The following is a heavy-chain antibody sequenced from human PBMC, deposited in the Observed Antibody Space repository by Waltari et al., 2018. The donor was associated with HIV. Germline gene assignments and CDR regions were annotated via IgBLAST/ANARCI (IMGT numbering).Heavy chain of an antibody. CDR1: GFPFDTYA. CDR2: MSGSGDIT. V-gene: IGHV3-23*04. CDR3: AKDLGDYVWGMFTGAHFDS. J-gene: IGHJ5*01. Sequence: EVHLEQSGGNLVQPGGSLRLSCAASGFPFDTYAMNWVRQAPGKRLEWVSAMSGSGDITYSAASVKGRFTISRDNSKNTVFLQRRSLRAEDTAVYYCAKDLGDYVWGMFTGAHFDSWGQGSLVTVSS. D-gene: IGHD3-16*01.